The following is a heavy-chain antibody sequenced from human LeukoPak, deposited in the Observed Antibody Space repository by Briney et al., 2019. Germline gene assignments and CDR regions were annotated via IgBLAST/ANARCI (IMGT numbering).Heavy chain of an antibody. V-gene: IGHV3-21*04. J-gene: IGHJ4*02. CDR2: ISSSSSYI. Sequence: GGSLRLSCAASRFTFSSYSMNWVRQAPGKGLEWVSSISSSSSYIYYADSVKGRFTISRDNAKNTLYLQMNSLRVDDTAVYYCAKEIDYDSSGYYSNFDYWGQGTLVTVSS. CDR1: RFTFSSYS. CDR3: AKEIDYDSSGYYSNFDY. D-gene: IGHD3-22*01.